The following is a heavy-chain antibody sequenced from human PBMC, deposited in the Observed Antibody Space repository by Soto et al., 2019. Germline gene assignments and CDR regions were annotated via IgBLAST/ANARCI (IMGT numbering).Heavy chain of an antibody. CDR2: MNPNSGNT. Sequence: QVQLVQSGAEVKKPGASVKVSCTASGYTFTSYDINWVRQATGQGLAWMGWMNPNSGNTGYAQKFQGRVTMTRNTSISTAYMELSSLRSEDTAVYYCARDRSGCSGGSCPYNCFDPWGQGTLVTVSS. J-gene: IGHJ5*02. D-gene: IGHD2-15*01. CDR3: ARDRSGCSGGSCPYNCFDP. CDR1: GYTFTSYD. V-gene: IGHV1-8*01.